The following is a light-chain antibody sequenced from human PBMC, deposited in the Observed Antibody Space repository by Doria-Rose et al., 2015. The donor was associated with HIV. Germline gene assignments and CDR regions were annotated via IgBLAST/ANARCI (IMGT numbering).Light chain of an antibody. CDR2: DIS. CDR1: SSDIGGYNY. Sequence: LIQPASVSGSPGQSITISCTGTSSDIGGYNYVSWYQQHPGKAPKLMIYDISDRPSGVSNRFSGSKSGNMASLTISGLQAEDEAHYYCSSYTSSDTLVFGGGTKLTVL. J-gene: IGLJ3*02. V-gene: IGLV2-14*01. CDR3: SSYTSSDTLV.